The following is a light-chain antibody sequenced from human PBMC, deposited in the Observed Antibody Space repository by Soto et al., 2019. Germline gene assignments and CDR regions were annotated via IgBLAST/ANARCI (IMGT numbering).Light chain of an antibody. J-gene: IGLJ1*01. CDR2: DVS. Sequence: QSALTQPASVYVSPGQSITISCTGTSSDVGGYNYVSWYQQHPGKAPKLMIYDVSNRPSGVSNRFSGSKSGNTASLTISGLQAEDEADYYCSSYTSSSTLYVFGTGTKVTVL. CDR1: SSDVGGYNY. CDR3: SSYTSSSTLYV. V-gene: IGLV2-14*01.